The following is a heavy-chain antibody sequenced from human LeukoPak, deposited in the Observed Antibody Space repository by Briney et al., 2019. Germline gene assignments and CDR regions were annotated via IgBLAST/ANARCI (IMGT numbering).Heavy chain of an antibody. CDR2: IYSGGST. CDR1: GFTFSSYA. CDR3: ARTYYDFWSGYLDP. J-gene: IGHJ5*02. Sequence: LAGGSLRLSCAASGFTFSSYAMHWVRQAPGKGLEWVSVIYSGGSTYYADSVKGRFTISRDNSKNTLYLQMNSLRAEDTAVYYCARTYYDFWSGYLDPWGQGTLVTVSS. V-gene: IGHV3-53*01. D-gene: IGHD3-3*01.